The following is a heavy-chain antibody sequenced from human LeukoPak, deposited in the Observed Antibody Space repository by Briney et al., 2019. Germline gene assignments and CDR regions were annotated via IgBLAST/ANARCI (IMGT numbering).Heavy chain of an antibody. CDR3: ARDCSSTSCYGHYDY. CDR2: INPNSGGT. J-gene: IGHJ4*02. D-gene: IGHD2-2*01. CDR1: GYTFTGYY. V-gene: IGHV1-2*02. Sequence: GASVKVSCKASGYTFTGYYMHWVRQAPGQGLGWMGWINPNSGGTNYAQKFQGRVTMTRDTSISTAYMELSRLRSDDTAVYYCARDCSSTSCYGHYDYWGQGTLVTVSS.